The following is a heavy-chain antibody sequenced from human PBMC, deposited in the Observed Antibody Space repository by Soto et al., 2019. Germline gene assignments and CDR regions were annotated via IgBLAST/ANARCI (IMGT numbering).Heavy chain of an antibody. D-gene: IGHD2-2*01. CDR1: GFTFSSNW. CDR3: AREIVVARGESYFDY. CDR2: IRQDGSEK. J-gene: IGHJ4*02. V-gene: IGHV3-7*04. Sequence: HPGGSLRLSCVGSGFTFSSNWMTWVRQAPGKGLEWVGNIRQDGSEKNYVDSVKGRFTISRDNAKNSLYLQMNSLRAEDTAVYYCAREIVVARGESYFDYWGPGTLVTVSS.